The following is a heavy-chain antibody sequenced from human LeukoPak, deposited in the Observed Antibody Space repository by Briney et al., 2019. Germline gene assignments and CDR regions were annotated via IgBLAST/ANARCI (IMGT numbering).Heavy chain of an antibody. D-gene: IGHD3-22*01. J-gene: IGHJ5*02. CDR2: INSDGINT. Sequence: GGSRRLSFAASGFTAISNYRTWARQAPGKGLLGFPRINSDGINTSYADSVKGRFTISRDNAKNTLNLQMNSLRAEDTAVYYCARDLGQYYDTSDNWFDPWGQGTLVTVSS. V-gene: IGHV3-74*01. CDR3: ARDLGQYYDTSDNWFDP. CDR1: GFTAISNY.